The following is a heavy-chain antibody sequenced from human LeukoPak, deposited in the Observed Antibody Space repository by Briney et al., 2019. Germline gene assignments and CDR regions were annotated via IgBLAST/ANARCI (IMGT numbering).Heavy chain of an antibody. J-gene: IGHJ4*02. D-gene: IGHD3-22*01. CDR1: GYTFTGYY. CDR3: ARVCYYDSSGYYYDDGY. V-gene: IGHV1-2*02. CDR2: INPNSGGT. Sequence: ASVKVSCKASGYTFTGYYMHWVRQAPGQGLEWMGWINPNSGGTNYAQKLQGRVTMTTDTSTSTAYMELRSLRSDDTAVYYCARVCYYDSSGYYYDDGYWGQGTLVTVSS.